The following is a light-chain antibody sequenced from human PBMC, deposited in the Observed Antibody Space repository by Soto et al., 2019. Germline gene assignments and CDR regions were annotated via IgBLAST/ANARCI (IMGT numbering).Light chain of an antibody. CDR1: SGDIGGYNY. CDR3: SSYRRSSTLV. CDR2: DVS. J-gene: IGLJ2*01. V-gene: IGLV2-14*01. Sequence: QSALTQPASVSGSPGQSITISCTGTSGDIGGYNYVSWYQQHPGKAPKLIIYDVSHRPSGVSNRFSGSKSGNTASLTISGLQTEDEADYYCSSYRRSSTLVFGGGTKVTVL.